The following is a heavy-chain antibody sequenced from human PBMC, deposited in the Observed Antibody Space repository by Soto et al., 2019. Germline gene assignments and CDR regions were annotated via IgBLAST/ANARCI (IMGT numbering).Heavy chain of an antibody. V-gene: IGHV4-30-4*01. Sequence: QVQLQEAGPGLVKPSQTLSLTCTVSGGSITSDNYFWSWIRQPPGKGLEWIGYILYSGTVYYKSTPRSRVTISIDTSNNLFALNLNSVTAADTAIYYCAREVISPVHQGAEDAFDLWGQGTMVTVSS. J-gene: IGHJ3*01. CDR1: GGSITSDNYF. CDR2: ILYSGTV. CDR3: AREVISPVHQGAEDAFDL. D-gene: IGHD2-21*01.